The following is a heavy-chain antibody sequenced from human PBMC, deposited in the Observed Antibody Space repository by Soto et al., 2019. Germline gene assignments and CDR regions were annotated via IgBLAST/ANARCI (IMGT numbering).Heavy chain of an antibody. CDR2: IDPSDSYT. Sequence: GESLKISCKGSGYSFTSYWISWVRQMPGKGLEWMGRIDPSDSYTNYSPSFQGHVTISADKSISTAYLQWSSLKASDTAMYHCARHSITMIVVGNAFDIWGQGTMVTVSS. CDR3: ARHSITMIVVGNAFDI. V-gene: IGHV5-10-1*01. J-gene: IGHJ3*02. CDR1: GYSFTSYW. D-gene: IGHD3-22*01.